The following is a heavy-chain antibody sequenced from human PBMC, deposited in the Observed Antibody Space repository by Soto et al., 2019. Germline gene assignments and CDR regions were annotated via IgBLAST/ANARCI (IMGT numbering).Heavy chain of an antibody. CDR1: GFTFSSYA. CDR3: ARQYYDFWSGRYYYYYGMDV. V-gene: IGHV3-30-3*01. Sequence: PGGSLRLSCAASGFTFSSYAMHWVRQAPGKGLEWVAVISYDGSNKYYAASVKGRFTISRDNSKNTLYLQMNSLRAEDTAVYYCARQYYDFWSGRYYYYYGMDVWGQGTTVTV. CDR2: ISYDGSNK. D-gene: IGHD3-3*01. J-gene: IGHJ6*02.